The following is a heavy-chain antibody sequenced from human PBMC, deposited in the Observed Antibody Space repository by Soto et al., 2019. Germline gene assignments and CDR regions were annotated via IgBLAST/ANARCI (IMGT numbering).Heavy chain of an antibody. J-gene: IGHJ5*02. D-gene: IGHD2-15*01. CDR3: ASRPVMEVAQYGNWFDP. Sequence: SETLSLTCAVSGGSITSGNTYSWSWIRQPPGKGLEWIESISHTGSTSYNPSLKSRVSMSVDKSKNQFSLKLSSVTAADMAVYYCASRPVMEVAQYGNWFDPWGQGTLVTVSS. V-gene: IGHV4-30-2*01. CDR2: ISHTGST. CDR1: GGSITSGNTYS.